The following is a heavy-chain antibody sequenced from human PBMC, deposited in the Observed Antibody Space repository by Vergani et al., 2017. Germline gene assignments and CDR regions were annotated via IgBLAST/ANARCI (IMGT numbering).Heavy chain of an antibody. J-gene: IGHJ4*02. V-gene: IGHV4-38-2*01. Sequence: QVNLQESGPGLVKPSETLSLTCAVSGDSISSGNNWGWLRQPPGKGLEWISSVSHSGDTYFNPSLKGRVSISMDTSKNQFSLKLSSVTAADTAVYYCARQGIVGATSFFDYWGQGTLVTVSS. CDR2: VSHSGDT. D-gene: IGHD1-26*01. CDR1: GDSISSGNN. CDR3: ARQGIVGATSFFDY.